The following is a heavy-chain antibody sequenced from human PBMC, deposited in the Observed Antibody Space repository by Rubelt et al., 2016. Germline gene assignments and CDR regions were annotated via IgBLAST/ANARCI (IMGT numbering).Heavy chain of an antibody. CDR2: IIPIFGKA. D-gene: IGHD1-26*01. CDR1: AGTFSSYA. V-gene: IGHV1-69*06. Sequence: QVQLVQSGAEVKKPGSSVKVSCKASAGTFSSYAISWVRQAPGQGLAWMGGIIPIFGKANFGQKFHGRVTITADKSTSTAYMELSSLRSEDTAVEYCAREMGSGWFDPWGQGTLVTVSS. J-gene: IGHJ5*02. CDR3: AREMGSGWFDP.